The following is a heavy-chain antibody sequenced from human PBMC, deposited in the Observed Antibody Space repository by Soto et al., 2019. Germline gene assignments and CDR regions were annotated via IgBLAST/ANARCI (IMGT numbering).Heavy chain of an antibody. CDR1: GFTFRNYW. CDR2: IKHDGSEK. Sequence: GGSLRLSCAASGFTFRNYWMSWVRQAPGKGLEWVANIKHDGSEKYYVDSVKGRFPISRDNAQNSLYLQMNSLRAEDTAVYYCAREIPGMRFYARRKNGMDVWGQGTTVTVSS. D-gene: IGHD6-13*01. J-gene: IGHJ6*02. CDR3: AREIPGMRFYARRKNGMDV. V-gene: IGHV3-7*01.